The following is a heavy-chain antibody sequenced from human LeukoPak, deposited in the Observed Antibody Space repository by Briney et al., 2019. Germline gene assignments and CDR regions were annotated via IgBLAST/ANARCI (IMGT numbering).Heavy chain of an antibody. J-gene: IGHJ4*02. CDR2: IWYDGSNK. CDR1: GFTFSSYG. Sequence: GGSLRLSCGASGFTFSSYGMHWVRQAPGKGLEWVAVIWYDGSNKYYADSVKGRFTISRDNSKNTLYLQMNSLRAEDTAVYYCARDRLYCSGGSCYSMEYYFDYWGQGTLVTVSS. D-gene: IGHD2-15*01. V-gene: IGHV3-33*01. CDR3: ARDRLYCSGGSCYSMEYYFDY.